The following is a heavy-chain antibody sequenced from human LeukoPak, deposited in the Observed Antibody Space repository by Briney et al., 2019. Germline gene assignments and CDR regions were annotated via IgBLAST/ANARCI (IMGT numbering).Heavy chain of an antibody. CDR3: ARGYYDSRPDDAFDI. CDR1: GGSISSHY. J-gene: IGHJ3*02. Sequence: SETLSLTCTVSGGSISSHYWSWIWQPPGKGLEWIGYIYYSGSTNYNPSLKSRVTISVDTSKNQFSLKLSSVTAADTAVYYCARGYYDSRPDDAFDIWGQGTMVTVSS. V-gene: IGHV4-59*11. D-gene: IGHD3-22*01. CDR2: IYYSGST.